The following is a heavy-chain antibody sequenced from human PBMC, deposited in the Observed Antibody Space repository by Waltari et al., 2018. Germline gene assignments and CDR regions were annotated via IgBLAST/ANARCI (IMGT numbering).Heavy chain of an antibody. V-gene: IGHV3-48*01. CDR1: GFTFTNYG. CDR3: ARRFDS. CDR2: ISSTGSTI. Sequence: EVQLVESGGGLVQPGGSLGLSCAASGFTFTNYGMNWVRQAPGKGLEWVSYISSTGSTIYYRDSVKGRFTISRDDAKNSLYLQMNSLRAEDTALYYCARRFDSWGQGTLVTVSS. J-gene: IGHJ5*01.